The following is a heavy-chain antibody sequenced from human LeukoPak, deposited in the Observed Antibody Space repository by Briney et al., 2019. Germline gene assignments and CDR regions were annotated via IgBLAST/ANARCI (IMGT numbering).Heavy chain of an antibody. CDR1: GGSISSGGYY. J-gene: IGHJ3*02. D-gene: IGHD3-9*01. CDR2: IYHSGST. CDR3: ARSGGDILTGYYNAFDI. Sequence: SETLSLTCTVSGGSISSGGYYWSWIRQPPGKGLEWIGYIYHSGSTYYNPSLKSRVTISVDRSKNQFSLKLSSVTAADTAVYYCARSGGDILTGYYNAFDIWGQGTMVTVSS. V-gene: IGHV4-30-2*01.